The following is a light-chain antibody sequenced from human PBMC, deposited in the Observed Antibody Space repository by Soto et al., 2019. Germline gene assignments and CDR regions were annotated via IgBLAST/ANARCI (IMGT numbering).Light chain of an antibody. CDR3: QQYNHYSPELT. CDR2: DAS. CDR1: QSISSW. Sequence: DIQMTQSPSTLSASVGDRVTITCRLSQSISSWLAWYQQKPGKAPKLLIYDASSLESGLPSRFSGCGSGTAFSLPIISLQPDDFASYHCQQYNHYSPELTFGGGSKVDFK. V-gene: IGKV1-5*01. J-gene: IGKJ4*01.